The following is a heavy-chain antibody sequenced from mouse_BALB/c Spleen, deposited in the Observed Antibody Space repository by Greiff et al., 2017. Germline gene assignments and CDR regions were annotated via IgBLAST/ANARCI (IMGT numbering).Heavy chain of an antibody. V-gene: IGHV7-3*02. J-gene: IGHJ2*01. CDR2: IRNKANGYTT. Sequence: EVKLVESGGGLVQPGGSLRLSCATSGFTFTDYYMSWVRQPPGKALEWLGFIRNKANGYTTEYSASVKGRFTISRDNSQSILYLQMNTLRAEDSATYYCARDRGTTGKNYFDYWGQGTTLTVSS. CDR1: GFTFTDYY. CDR3: ARDRGTTGKNYFDY. D-gene: IGHD1-1*01.